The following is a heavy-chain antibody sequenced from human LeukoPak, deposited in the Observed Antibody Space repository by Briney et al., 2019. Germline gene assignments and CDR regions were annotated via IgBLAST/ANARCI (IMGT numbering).Heavy chain of an antibody. Sequence: ASVKVSCTASGYTFTSYGISWVRQAPGQGLEWMGWISAYNGNTNYAQKLQGRVTMTTDTSTSTAYMELRSLRSDDTAVYYCARGGGSLLRYFDWPLSGDAFDIWGQGTMVTVSS. D-gene: IGHD3-9*01. CDR1: GYTFTSYG. CDR2: ISAYNGNT. J-gene: IGHJ3*02. V-gene: IGHV1-18*01. CDR3: ARGGGSLLRYFDWPLSGDAFDI.